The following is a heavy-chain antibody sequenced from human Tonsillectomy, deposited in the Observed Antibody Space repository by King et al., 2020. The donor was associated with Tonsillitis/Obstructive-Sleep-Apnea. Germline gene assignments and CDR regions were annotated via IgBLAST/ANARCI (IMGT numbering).Heavy chain of an antibody. CDR1: GFTFDNYA. CDR3: AKDSCLGGSAYFGMDV. CDR2: ISWNSGRI. D-gene: IGHD2-15*01. J-gene: IGHJ6*02. V-gene: IGHV3-9*01. Sequence: VQLVESGGGLVQPGRSLRLSCAASGFTFDNYAMHWVRQPPGKGLEWVSGISWNSGRIDYADSVKGRITISRDNAKNTLYLQMKSLRTEDTALYYCAKDSCLGGSAYFGMDVWGQGTTVTVSS.